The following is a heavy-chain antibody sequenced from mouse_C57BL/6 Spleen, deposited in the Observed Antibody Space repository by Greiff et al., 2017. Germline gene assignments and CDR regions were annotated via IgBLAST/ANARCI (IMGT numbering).Heavy chain of an antibody. CDR1: GFTFSSYG. Sequence: EVQLQESGGDLVKPGGSLKLSCAASGFTFSSYGMSWVRQTPDKGLEWVATISSGGSYTYYPASVKGRFTISRDNAKNTLYLQMSSLKSEDTAMYYCARQGNYYGSSHWYFDVWGTGTTVTVSS. CDR3: ARQGNYYGSSHWYFDV. D-gene: IGHD1-1*01. CDR2: ISSGGSYT. J-gene: IGHJ1*03. V-gene: IGHV5-6*01.